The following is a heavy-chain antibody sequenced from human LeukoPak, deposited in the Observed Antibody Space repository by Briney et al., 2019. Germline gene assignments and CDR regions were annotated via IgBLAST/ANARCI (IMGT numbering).Heavy chain of an antibody. CDR2: IIPIFGTA. CDR1: GGTFSSYA. CDR3: ARGDIVATQKGAFDI. D-gene: IGHD5-12*01. V-gene: IGHV1-69*05. Sequence: ASVKVSCKASGGTFSSYAISWVRQAPGQGLEWMGGIIPIFGTANYAQKFQGRVTITTDESTSTAYMELSSLRSEDTAVYYCARGDIVATQKGAFDIWGLGTMVTVSS. J-gene: IGHJ3*02.